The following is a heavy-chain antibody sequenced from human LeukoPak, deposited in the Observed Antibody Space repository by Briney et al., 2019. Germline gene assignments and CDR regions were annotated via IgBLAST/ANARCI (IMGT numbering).Heavy chain of an antibody. J-gene: IGHJ4*02. CDR1: GYTFTDFY. CDR3: ARVFRGYSYALAF. CDR2: INPNSGGT. D-gene: IGHD3-10*01. Sequence: ASVKVSCKASGYTFTDFYIHWVRQGPGEGLEWMGWINPNSGGTNYTQKFQGGVTMTGDTAINTAYMEVKRLRSDDTAIYYCARVFRGYSYALAFWGQGTLVTVSS. V-gene: IGHV1-2*02.